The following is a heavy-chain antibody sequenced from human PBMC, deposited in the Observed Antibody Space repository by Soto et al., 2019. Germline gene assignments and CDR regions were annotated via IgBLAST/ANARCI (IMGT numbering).Heavy chain of an antibody. CDR1: GVTFSDYV. Sequence: EVQLLQSGGGLIQPGGSLRLSCAVSGVTFSDYVMTWVRQAPGKGLEWVSAVSSSGDTTYYADSVKGRFTISRDNSKSTLYLQMNSLRVEDTAVYYCAKDGGGIPSVAARPLGASDFWGQGTLVTVSS. CDR3: AKDGGGIPSVAARPLGASDF. D-gene: IGHD2-15*01. V-gene: IGHV3-23*01. CDR2: VSSSGDTT. J-gene: IGHJ4*02.